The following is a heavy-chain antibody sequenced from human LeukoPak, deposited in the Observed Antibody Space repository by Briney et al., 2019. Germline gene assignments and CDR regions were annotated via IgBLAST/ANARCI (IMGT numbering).Heavy chain of an antibody. J-gene: IGHJ4*02. D-gene: IGHD3-10*01. CDR1: GYTFTSYG. V-gene: IGHV1-18*01. CDR3: ARIARITMVRGVIITPLGY. CDR2: ISAYNGNT. Sequence: ASVKVSCEASGYTFTSYGISWVRQAPGQGLEWMGWISAYNGNTNYAQKLQGRVTMTTDTSTNTAYMQLRSLRSDDTAAYYCARIARITMVRGVIITPLGYWGEGTLVTVSS.